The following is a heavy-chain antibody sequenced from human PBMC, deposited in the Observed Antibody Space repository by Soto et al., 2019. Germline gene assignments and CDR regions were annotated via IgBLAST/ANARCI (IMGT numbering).Heavy chain of an antibody. CDR3: ARDPFDMRYFDY. V-gene: IGHV3-21*01. CDR1: GFTFSSYS. J-gene: IGHJ4*02. D-gene: IGHD3-16*01. CDR2: ISSSSSYI. Sequence: VGSLRLSCAASGFTFSSYSMNWVRQAPGKGLEWVSSISSSSSYIYYADSVKGRFTISRDNAKNSLYLQMNSLRAEDTAVYYCARDPFDMRYFDYWGQGTLVTVSS.